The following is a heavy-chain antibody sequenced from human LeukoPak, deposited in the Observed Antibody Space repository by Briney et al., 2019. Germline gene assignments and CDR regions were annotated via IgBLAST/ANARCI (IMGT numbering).Heavy chain of an antibody. V-gene: IGHV4-61*01. CDR1: GVAVSSGSYY. CDR2: IYYSGST. CDR3: ARAETYYDFWSGYYTGFDY. D-gene: IGHD3-3*01. Sequence: SETLSLTCTVSGVAVSSGSYYWSWIRQPPGKGLEWIGYIYYSGSTNYNPSPKSRVTISVDTSKNQFSLKLSSVTAADTAVYYCARAETYYDFWSGYYTGFDYWGQGTLVTVSS. J-gene: IGHJ4*02.